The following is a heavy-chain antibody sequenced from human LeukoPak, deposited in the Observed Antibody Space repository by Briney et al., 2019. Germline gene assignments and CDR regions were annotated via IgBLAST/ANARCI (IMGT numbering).Heavy chain of an antibody. CDR3: ARGSGYDFRAFDI. Sequence: ASVKVSCKASGYTFIGYYLHWLRQAPGQGPEWMGWINPDSGGTNYSEKSQGRVTMTRDTSISTAYMELSRLRSDDTAVYYCARGSGYDFRAFDIWGQGTMVTVSS. CDR2: INPDSGGT. V-gene: IGHV1-2*02. CDR1: GYTFIGYY. J-gene: IGHJ3*02. D-gene: IGHD5-12*01.